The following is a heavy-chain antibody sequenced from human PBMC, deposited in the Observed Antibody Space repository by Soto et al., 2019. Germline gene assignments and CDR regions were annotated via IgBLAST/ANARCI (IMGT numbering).Heavy chain of an antibody. CDR2: ISAYNGNT. CDR1: GYTFTSYG. Sequence: QVQLVQSGAEVKKPGASVKVSCKASGYTFTSYGISWVRQAPGQGLEWMGWISAYNGNTNYAQKLKGRVTMTTDTHPSTADMELRSLRSDDTAVYSCARQPISSGHALWYWGQGTLVTVSS. CDR3: ARQPISSGHALWY. J-gene: IGHJ4*02. D-gene: IGHD6-19*01. V-gene: IGHV1-18*01.